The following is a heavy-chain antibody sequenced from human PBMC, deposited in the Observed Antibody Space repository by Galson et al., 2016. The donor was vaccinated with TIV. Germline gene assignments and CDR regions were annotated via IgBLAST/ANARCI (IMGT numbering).Heavy chain of an antibody. D-gene: IGHD3-22*01. V-gene: IGHV1-2*06. Sequence: SVKVSCKASGYMFIAYYIHWVRQAPGHGLEWMGRINPNSGGSNSAQKFKGRVTMTSDTSISTAYMELSGLTSDDTAVYYCAQAFYYDSSAYYFHFWGQGTLVSVSS. CDR3: AQAFYYDSSAYYFHF. CDR1: GYMFIAYY. CDR2: INPNSGGS. J-gene: IGHJ4*02.